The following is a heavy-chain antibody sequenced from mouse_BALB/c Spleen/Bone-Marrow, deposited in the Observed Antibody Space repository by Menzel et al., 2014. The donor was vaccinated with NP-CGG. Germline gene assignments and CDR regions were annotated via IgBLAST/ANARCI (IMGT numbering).Heavy chain of an antibody. D-gene: IGHD2-14*01. J-gene: IGHJ3*01. V-gene: IGHV5-4*02. CDR3: ARDGDYRYAWFAY. CDR1: GFTFSDYY. CDR2: ISDAGSYT. Sequence: EVKLMDSGGGLVKPGGSLKLSCAASGFTFSDYYMYWVRQTPEKRLEWVATISDAGSYTYYPDSVKGRFTISRDNAKNNLYLQMISLKSEDTAMYYCARDGDYRYAWFAYWGQGTLVTVST.